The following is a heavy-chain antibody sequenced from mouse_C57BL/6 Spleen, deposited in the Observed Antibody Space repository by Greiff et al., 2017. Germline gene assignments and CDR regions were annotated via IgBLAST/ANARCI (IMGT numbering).Heavy chain of an antibody. CDR2: IYPRVGST. D-gene: IGHD1-1*01. CDR3: ARRSLYYDGYYAMDY. V-gene: IGHV1-85*01. CDR1: GYTFTSYD. Sequence: QVQLKQSGPELVKPGASVKLSCKASGYTFTSYDINWVKQRPGQGLEWIGWIYPRVGSTKYNEKFKGKATLTVDTSSSTAYMELHSLTSEDSAVYFCARRSLYYDGYYAMDYWGQGTSVTVSS. J-gene: IGHJ4*01.